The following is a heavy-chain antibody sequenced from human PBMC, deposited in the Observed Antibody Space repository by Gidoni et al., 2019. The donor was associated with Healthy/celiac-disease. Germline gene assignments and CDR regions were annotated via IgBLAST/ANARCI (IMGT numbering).Heavy chain of an antibody. D-gene: IGHD6-13*01. CDR1: GFTFSSYS. Sequence: EVQLVESGGGLVKPGGSLRLSCAASGFTFSSYSMNWVRQAPGKGLEWVSSISSSSSYIYYADSVKGRFTISRDNAKNSLYLQMNSLRAEDTAVYYCAREPIAAAGYYYGMDVWGQGTTVTVSS. CDR2: ISSSSSYI. V-gene: IGHV3-21*01. CDR3: AREPIAAAGYYYGMDV. J-gene: IGHJ6*02.